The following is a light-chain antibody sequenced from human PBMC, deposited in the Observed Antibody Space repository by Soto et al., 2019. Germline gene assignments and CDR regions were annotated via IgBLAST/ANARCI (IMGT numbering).Light chain of an antibody. CDR3: QQYKSYSLT. CDR2: KAS. CDR1: QSISSW. Sequence: DIQMTQSPSTLSGSVGDRVTITCRASQSISSWLAWYQQKPGKAPKLLIYKASSLESGVPSRFSGSGSGTEFTLTICGLQPDDFATYYCQQYKSYSLTFGGGTKVEIK. J-gene: IGKJ4*01. V-gene: IGKV1-5*03.